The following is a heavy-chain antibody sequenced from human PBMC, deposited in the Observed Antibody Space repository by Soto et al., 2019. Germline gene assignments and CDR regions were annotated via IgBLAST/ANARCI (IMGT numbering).Heavy chain of an antibody. J-gene: IGHJ6*02. CDR2: IYYSGST. D-gene: IGHD3-3*01. CDR3: ATYDFWSGYGMDV. Sequence: PSETLSLTCTVSGGSISSSSYYWGWIRQPPGKGLEWIGSIYYSGSTYYNPSLKSRVTISVDTSKNQFSLKLSSVTAADTAVYYCATYDFWSGYGMDVWGQGTTVTGSS. V-gene: IGHV4-39*01. CDR1: GGSISSSSYY.